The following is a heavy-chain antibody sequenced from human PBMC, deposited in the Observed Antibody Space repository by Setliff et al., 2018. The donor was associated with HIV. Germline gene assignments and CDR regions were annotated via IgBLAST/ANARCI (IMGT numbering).Heavy chain of an antibody. J-gene: IGHJ6*03. V-gene: IGHV4-61*01. Sequence: LSLTCTVSGDSVSSASYYWSWIRQPPGKGLEWIGYIYYSGTTKYNPSLKSRVTISVDTSKNQFSLKLSSVTAADTAVYSGASEAWTSYRSSSGYYYYYMDVWGKGTTVTVSS. CDR1: GDSVSSASYY. CDR2: IYYSGTT. D-gene: IGHD6-6*01. CDR3: ASEAWTSYRSSSGYYYYYMDV.